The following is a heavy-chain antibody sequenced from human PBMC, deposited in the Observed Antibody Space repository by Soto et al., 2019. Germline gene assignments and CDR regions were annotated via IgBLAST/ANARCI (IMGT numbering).Heavy chain of an antibody. D-gene: IGHD2-2*02. V-gene: IGHV1-46*01. CDR3: AGGCSSTSCDRGYYYYGMDV. J-gene: IGHJ6*02. CDR2: INPSGGST. Sequence: QVQLVQSGAEVKKPGASVKVSCKASGYTFTSYYMHWVRQAPGQGLEWMGIINPSGGSTSYAQKCQGRVTMTRDTSTSTVYMELSSLRSEDTAVYYCAGGCSSTSCDRGYYYYGMDVWGQGTTVTVSS. CDR1: GYTFTSYY.